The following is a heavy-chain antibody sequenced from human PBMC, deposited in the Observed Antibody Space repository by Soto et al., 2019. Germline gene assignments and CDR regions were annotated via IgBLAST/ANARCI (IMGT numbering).Heavy chain of an antibody. J-gene: IGHJ4*02. D-gene: IGHD3-22*01. CDR1: GYSFAGYW. CDR2: IDPSDSQT. Sequence: LGESQKISCKGSGYSFAGYWITWVRQKPGKGLEWMGRIDPSDSQTYYSPSFRGHVTISVTKSITTVFLQWSSLRASDTAMYYCARQIYDSDTGPNFQYYFESWVQGTPVTVSS. V-gene: IGHV5-10-1*01. CDR3: ARQIYDSDTGPNFQYYFES.